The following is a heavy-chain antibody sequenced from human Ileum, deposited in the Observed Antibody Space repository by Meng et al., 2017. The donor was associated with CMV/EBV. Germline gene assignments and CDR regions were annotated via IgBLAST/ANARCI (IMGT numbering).Heavy chain of an antibody. CDR1: GYTFTNYD. CDR3: ARGPFGRDNRYDY. D-gene: IGHD3-16*01. CDR2: MNPNSGDT. V-gene: IGHV1-8*03. Sequence: KASGYTFTNYDIDWVRQDPGQGLEWMGWMNPNSGDTGYAQKFQGRVTFTRDTSITTAYLELSSLSSEDAAVYYCARGPFGRDNRYDYWGQGTLVTVSS. J-gene: IGHJ4*02.